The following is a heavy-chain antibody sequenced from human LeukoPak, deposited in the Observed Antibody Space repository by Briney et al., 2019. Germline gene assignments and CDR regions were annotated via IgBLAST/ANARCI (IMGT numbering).Heavy chain of an antibody. D-gene: IGHD1-26*01. CDR3: ARVDRVGASRGCDY. CDR1: GYTFNNHY. CDR2: INPSGGST. V-gene: IGHV1-46*02. J-gene: IGHJ4*02. Sequence: GASVKVSCKASGYTFNNHYMYWVRQAPGQGLEWMGVINPSGGSTSYAQKFQGRVTMTRDTSTRTVYMEVNSLRSDDTAVYYCARVDRVGASRGCDYWGQGTLVTVSS.